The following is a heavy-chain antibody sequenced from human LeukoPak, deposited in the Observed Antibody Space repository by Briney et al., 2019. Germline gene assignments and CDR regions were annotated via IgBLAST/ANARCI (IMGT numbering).Heavy chain of an antibody. J-gene: IGHJ4*02. Sequence: GSLRLSCAASGFSFSNYGMSWVRQAPGKGLEWVSGVSASGASTYSEDSVKGRFIISRDNSKNTVFLQMNSLRAEDTAVYYCARQHTAWFVDYWGKGILVTVSS. V-gene: IGHV3-23*01. D-gene: IGHD3-10*01. CDR1: GFSFSNYG. CDR2: VSASGAST. CDR3: ARQHTAWFVDY.